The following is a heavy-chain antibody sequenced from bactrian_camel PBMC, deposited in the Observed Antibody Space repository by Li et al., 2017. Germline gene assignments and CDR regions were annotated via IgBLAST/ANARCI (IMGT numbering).Heavy chain of an antibody. V-gene: IGHV3S55*01. D-gene: IGHD4*01. Sequence: HVQLVESGGGSVQAGGSMRLSCATSGDPGYDYSGYCMGWFRQAPGKEREKVAHIDGDGTAGYAESVKGRFTISKDNAKTTLYLQMNSLEPEDTALYYCAQRFQVWGTLRATMLPLDYNYWGQGTQVTVS. CDR2: IDGDGTA. CDR1: GDPGYDYSGYC. J-gene: IGHJ4*01. CDR3: AQRFQVWGTLRATMLPLDYNY.